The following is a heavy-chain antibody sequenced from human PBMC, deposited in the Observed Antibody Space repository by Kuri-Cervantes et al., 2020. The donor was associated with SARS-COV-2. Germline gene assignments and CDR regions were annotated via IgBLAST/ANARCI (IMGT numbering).Heavy chain of an antibody. CDR3: ARGMGAGATSWSFDY. D-gene: IGHD1-26*01. J-gene: IGHJ4*02. Sequence: GGSLRPSSAASGFTFSSYSMHWVRQAPGKGLEWVAVISYEGDKKYYADSVMGRFTISRDNSKNTLYLQMNSLRAEDTAVYYCARGMGAGATSWSFDYWGQGTLVTVSS. CDR2: ISYEGDKK. V-gene: IGHV3-30-3*01. CDR1: GFTFSSYS.